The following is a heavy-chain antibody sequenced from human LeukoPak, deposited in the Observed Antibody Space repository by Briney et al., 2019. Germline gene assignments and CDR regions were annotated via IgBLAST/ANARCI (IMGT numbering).Heavy chain of an antibody. CDR2: IKQDGSEK. V-gene: IGHV3-7*03. CDR1: GFTFSSYG. D-gene: IGHD2-21*01. J-gene: IGHJ4*02. CDR3: ATGSIRF. Sequence: GGSLRLSCAASGFTFSSYGMHWVRQAPGKGLEWVANIKQDGSEKYYVDSVKGRFTISRDNAKNSLYLQMNSLRVEDTAMYFCATGSIRFWGQGTLVTVSS.